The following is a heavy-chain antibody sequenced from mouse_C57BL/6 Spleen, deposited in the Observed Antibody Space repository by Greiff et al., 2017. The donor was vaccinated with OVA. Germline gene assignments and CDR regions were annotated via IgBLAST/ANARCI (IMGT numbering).Heavy chain of an antibody. D-gene: IGHD1-1*01. CDR3: AREVYYYGSSRYFDV. CDR2: IFPGSGST. J-gene: IGHJ1*03. Sequence: VQLKQSGPELVKPGASVKISCKASGYTFTDYYINWVKQRPGQGLEWIGWIFPGSGSTYYNEKFKGKATLTVDKSSSTAYMLLSSLTSEDSAVYFCAREVYYYGSSRYFDVWGTGTTVTVSS. V-gene: IGHV1-75*01. CDR1: GYTFTDYY.